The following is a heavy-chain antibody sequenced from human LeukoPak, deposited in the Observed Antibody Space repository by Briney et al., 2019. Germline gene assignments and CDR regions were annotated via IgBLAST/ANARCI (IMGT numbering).Heavy chain of an antibody. Sequence: SVKVSCKAAGGTFSSYAISWVRQAPGQGLEWMGRIIPILGIANYAQKFQGRVTITADKSTSTAYMELSSLRSEDTAVYYCARVGRYCSSTSCPVGPWGQGTLVTVSS. CDR2: IIPILGIA. CDR1: GGTFSSYA. CDR3: ARVGRYCSSTSCPVGP. J-gene: IGHJ5*02. V-gene: IGHV1-69*04. D-gene: IGHD2-2*01.